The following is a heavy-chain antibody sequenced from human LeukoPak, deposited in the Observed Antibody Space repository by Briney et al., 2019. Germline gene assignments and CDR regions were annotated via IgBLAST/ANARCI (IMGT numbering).Heavy chain of an antibody. V-gene: IGHV3-7*03. CDR2: TNPDGSDK. Sequence: GGSLRLSCAASGFTFSNYWMSWVRQAPGKGLEWVANTNPDGSDKYYADSLMGRFTISRDNAKNSLYLQMNSLTAEDTAMYYCARDRDGKDYWGQGTLVTVSS. D-gene: IGHD1-1*01. J-gene: IGHJ4*02. CDR1: GFTFSNYW. CDR3: ARDRDGKDY.